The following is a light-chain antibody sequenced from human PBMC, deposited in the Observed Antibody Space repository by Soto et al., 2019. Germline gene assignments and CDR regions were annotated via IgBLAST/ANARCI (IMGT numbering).Light chain of an antibody. V-gene: IGKV3-20*01. CDR3: QQYGSSPT. J-gene: IGKJ1*01. CDR1: QSVSSS. Sequence: EIGLTKSPATLSLSPGERATLSCRASQSVSSSLAWYQQKPGQAPRLLIYGASNGAAGIPARFSGTGSGTDFTLTISRLEPEDFAVYYCQQYGSSPTFGQGTKVDIK. CDR2: GAS.